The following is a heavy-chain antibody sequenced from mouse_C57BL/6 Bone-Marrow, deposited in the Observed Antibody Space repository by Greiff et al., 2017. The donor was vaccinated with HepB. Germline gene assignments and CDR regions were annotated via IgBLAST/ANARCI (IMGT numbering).Heavy chain of an antibody. D-gene: IGHD4-1*01. J-gene: IGHJ2*01. CDR2: IWSGGST. CDR3: ARGGGTRGFDY. Sequence: QVQLKASGPGLVQPSQSLSITCTVSGFSLTSYGVHWVRQSPGKGLEWLGVIWSGGSTDYNAAFISRLSLSKDNSKSQVFFKMNSLQADDTAIYYCARGGGTRGFDYWGQGTTLTVSS. CDR1: GFSLTSYG. V-gene: IGHV2-2*01.